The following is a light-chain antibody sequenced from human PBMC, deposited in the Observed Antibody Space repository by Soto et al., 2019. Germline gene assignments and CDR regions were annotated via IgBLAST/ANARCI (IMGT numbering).Light chain of an antibody. V-gene: IGKV3-11*01. CDR2: DAS. CDR3: QQRSNWPPYT. CDR1: QSVSSY. J-gene: IGKJ2*01. Sequence: EIVLTQSPATLSLSPGERATLSCRASQSVSSYLAWYQQKPGQAPRLLIYDASNRATGIPAMFSGSGSGTDFTLTSSSLEPEDFAVYYCQQRSNWPPYTFGQGTKLEIK.